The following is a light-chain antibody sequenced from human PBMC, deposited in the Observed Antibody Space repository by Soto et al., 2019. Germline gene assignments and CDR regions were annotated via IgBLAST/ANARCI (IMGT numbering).Light chain of an antibody. J-gene: IGLJ3*02. Sequence: QSVLTQPASVSGSPGQSITISCTGTSSDVGAYNYVSWYQQHPGKAPKLMIYEVINRPSGVSNRFSGSKSVNTASLTIAGLQAEDEADYYCSSYASNSNWVFGGGTKLTVL. CDR3: SSYASNSNWV. V-gene: IGLV2-14*01. CDR2: EVI. CDR1: SSDVGAYNY.